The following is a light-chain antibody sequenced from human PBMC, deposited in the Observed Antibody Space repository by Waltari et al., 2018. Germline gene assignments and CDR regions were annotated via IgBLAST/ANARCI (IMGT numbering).Light chain of an antibody. Sequence: DIQMTQSPSTLSASVGDRVTITCRASQGISDWLAWYQQKPGKAPDLVIFKASRLQNGVPSRFRCSVSGTEFTLTISSLQPDDFGTYYCQQYNSYTWTFGPGTRVDVK. CDR2: KAS. CDR3: QQYNSYTWT. CDR1: QGISDW. J-gene: IGKJ1*01. V-gene: IGKV1-5*03.